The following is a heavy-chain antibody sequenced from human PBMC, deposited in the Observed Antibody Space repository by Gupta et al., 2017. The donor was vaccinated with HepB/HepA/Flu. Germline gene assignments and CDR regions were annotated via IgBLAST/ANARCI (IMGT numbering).Heavy chain of an antibody. CDR2: MSPNSGFT. CDR3: ARGLVGLDNFYFYMDV. CDR1: GYTFTSFD. J-gene: IGHJ6*03. Sequence: QVQLVQSGAEVKKPGASVRVSCKASGYTFTSFDINWVRQAPGQGLEWMGWMSPNSGFTAYAQKFQGRVIFTRDTSITTAYMDLRSLRSEDTAIYYCARGLVGLDNFYFYMDVWGQGTTVTVSS. D-gene: IGHD2-8*02. V-gene: IGHV1-8*01.